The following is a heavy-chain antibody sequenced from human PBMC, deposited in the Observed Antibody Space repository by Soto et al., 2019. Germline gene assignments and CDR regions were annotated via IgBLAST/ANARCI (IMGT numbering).Heavy chain of an antibody. CDR2: IYYSGTT. V-gene: IGHV4-61*01. Sequence: PSETLSLTCTVSGGSVSSGSYYWSWIRQPPGKGLEWIGYIYYSGTTYYNPSLKSRVTISVDTSKNQFSLKLSSVTAADTAVYYCARLPRGAAIGPIFDYWGQGTLVTVSS. J-gene: IGHJ4*02. CDR1: GGSVSSGSYY. CDR3: ARLPRGAAIGPIFDY. D-gene: IGHD2-2*02.